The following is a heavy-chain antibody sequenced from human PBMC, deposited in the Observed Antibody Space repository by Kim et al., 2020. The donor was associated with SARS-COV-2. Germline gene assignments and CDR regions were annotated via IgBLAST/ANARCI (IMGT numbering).Heavy chain of an antibody. Sequence: GGSLRLSCAASGFTFSSYGMHWVRQAPGKGLEWVAVIWYDGSNKYYADSVKGRFTISRDNSKNTLYLQMNSLRAEDTAVYYCAKDHSSSWPHYGMDVWGQGTTVTVSS. J-gene: IGHJ6*02. D-gene: IGHD6-13*01. CDR2: IWYDGSNK. CDR3: AKDHSSSWPHYGMDV. V-gene: IGHV3-33*06. CDR1: GFTFSSYG.